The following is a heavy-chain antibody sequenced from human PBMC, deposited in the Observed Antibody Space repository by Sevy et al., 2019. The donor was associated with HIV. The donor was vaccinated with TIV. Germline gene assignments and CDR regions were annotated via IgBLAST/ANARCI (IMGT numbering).Heavy chain of an antibody. CDR2: MKSKTEGGKT. CDR1: GFTFSDAW. CDR3: TTGAVDYDDPDYHYFGIDV. J-gene: IGHJ6*02. D-gene: IGHD3-16*01. Sequence: GGSLRLSCAASGFTFSDAWMSWVRQGPGKGLEWVGRMKSKTEGGKTDYAATVKGRFTISRDNSNNTLYLQMNSLKTADTAVYYCTTGAVDYDDPDYHYFGIDVWGQGTTVTVSS. V-gene: IGHV3-15*01.